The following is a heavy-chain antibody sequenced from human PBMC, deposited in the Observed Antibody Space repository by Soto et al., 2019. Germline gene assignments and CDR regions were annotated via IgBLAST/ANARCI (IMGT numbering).Heavy chain of an antibody. CDR3: ARMGTSLGYCSSTSCFTYGMDV. V-gene: IGHV1-69*13. CDR2: IIPIFGTA. D-gene: IGHD2-2*02. CDR1: GGTFSSYA. J-gene: IGHJ6*02. Sequence: GASVKVSCKASGGTFSSYAISWVRQAPGQGLEWMGGIIPIFGTANCAQKFQGRVTITADESTSTAYMELSSLRSEDTAVYYCARMGTSLGYCSSTSCFTYGMDVWGQGTTVTVSS.